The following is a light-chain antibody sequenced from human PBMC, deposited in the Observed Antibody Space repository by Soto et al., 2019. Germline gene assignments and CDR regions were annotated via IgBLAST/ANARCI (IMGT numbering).Light chain of an antibody. Sequence: DIQMTQSPSSLSASVGDRVTITCRASQSISSYLNWYQQKPGKGPNLLIYAASSLQSGVPSRFSGSGSGTDFTLTISSLQPEDFATYYCQQSYGTPTWTFGQGTKVDIK. CDR1: QSISSY. CDR2: AAS. CDR3: QQSYGTPTWT. J-gene: IGKJ1*01. V-gene: IGKV1-39*01.